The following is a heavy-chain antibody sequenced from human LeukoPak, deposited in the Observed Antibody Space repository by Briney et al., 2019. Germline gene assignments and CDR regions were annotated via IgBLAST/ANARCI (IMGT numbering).Heavy chain of an antibody. J-gene: IGHJ4*02. CDR1: GFTFSSYS. CDR2: ISSSSSTI. V-gene: IGHV3-48*04. Sequence: GGSLRLSCAASGFTFSSYSMNWVRQAPGKGLEWVSYISSSSSTIYYADFVKGRFTISRDNAKNSLYLQMNGLRAEDTAVYYCARDKPGIAAAGTDYWGQGTLVTVSS. CDR3: ARDKPGIAAAGTDY. D-gene: IGHD6-13*01.